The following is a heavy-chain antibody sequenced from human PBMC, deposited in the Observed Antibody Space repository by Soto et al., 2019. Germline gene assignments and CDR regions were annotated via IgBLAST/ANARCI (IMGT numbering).Heavy chain of an antibody. Sequence: GGSLRLSCAASGFTFSTYAMSWVRQAPGKGLEWVSGISGSADRTYSADSVKGRFTISRDNSKNTLYLQMNSLRAEDTAVYYCAKIIRYGSGHTLGYWGQGTLVTVSS. D-gene: IGHD6-19*01. CDR2: ISGSADRT. V-gene: IGHV3-23*01. J-gene: IGHJ4*02. CDR1: GFTFSTYA. CDR3: AKIIRYGSGHTLGY.